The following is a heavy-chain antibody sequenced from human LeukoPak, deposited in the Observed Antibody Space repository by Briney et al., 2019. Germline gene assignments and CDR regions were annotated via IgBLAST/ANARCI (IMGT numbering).Heavy chain of an antibody. CDR2: IYRAGDT. CDR3: AREMSGSNDAFDI. J-gene: IGHJ3*02. CDR1: GFTLSNYD. V-gene: IGHV3-13*01. Sequence: GGSLRLSCAASGFTLSNYDMHWVRQGTGEGLEWVSMIYRAGDTYYPDSVEGRFTVSRDYAKNSFYLQMNSLRAGDTAVYYCAREMSGSNDAFDIWGQGTMVTVSS. D-gene: IGHD3-10*01.